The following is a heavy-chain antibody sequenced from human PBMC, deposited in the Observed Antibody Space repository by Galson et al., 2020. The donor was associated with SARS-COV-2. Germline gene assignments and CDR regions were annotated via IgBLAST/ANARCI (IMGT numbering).Heavy chain of an antibody. CDR2: FDPEDGET. D-gene: IGHD6-19*01. V-gene: IGHV1-24*01. CDR3: ATSFAVAGTWPYYYSYYGVEV. J-gene: IGHJ6*02. Sequence: ASVKVSCKVSGYTLTELSMHWVRQAPGKGLEWMGGFDPEDGETIYAQKFQGRVTMTEDTSTYTAYMELSSLRSEDTAVYYCATSFAVAGTWPYYYSYYGVEVCGQGTTVTVSS. CDR1: GYTLTELS.